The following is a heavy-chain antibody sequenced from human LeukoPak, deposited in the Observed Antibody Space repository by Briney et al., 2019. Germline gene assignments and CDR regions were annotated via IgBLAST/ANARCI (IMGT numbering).Heavy chain of an antibody. CDR1: GGSISSGDYY. Sequence: PSETLSLTCTVSGGSISSGDYYWSWIRQPPGKGLEWIGYIYYSGSTYYNPSLKSRVTISVDTSKNQFSLKLSSVTAADTAVYYCASRASGYYYSFDYWGQGTLVTVSS. D-gene: IGHD3-22*01. V-gene: IGHV4-30-4*01. CDR3: ASRASGYYYSFDY. CDR2: IYYSGST. J-gene: IGHJ4*02.